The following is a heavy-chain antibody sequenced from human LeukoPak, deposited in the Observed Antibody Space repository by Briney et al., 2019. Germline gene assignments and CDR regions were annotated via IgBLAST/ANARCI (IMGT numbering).Heavy chain of an antibody. CDR2: INREGNEK. Sequence: GGSLRLSCATFGFAFSDYWMTWVRQVPGKGLEWVANINREGNEKYYVDSVKGRFTISRDNAKNSVDLQMDSLRVEDTAVYYCARVGTWELQRVFDFWGQETLVTVSS. V-gene: IGHV3-7*01. D-gene: IGHD1-26*01. CDR3: ARVGTWELQRVFDF. CDR1: GFAFSDYW. J-gene: IGHJ4*02.